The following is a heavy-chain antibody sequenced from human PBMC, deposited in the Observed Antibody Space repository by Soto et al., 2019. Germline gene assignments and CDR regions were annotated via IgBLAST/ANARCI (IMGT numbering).Heavy chain of an antibody. CDR1: GYTFTSYG. Sequence: QVQLVQSGAEVKKPGASVKVSCKASGYTFTSYGISWVRQAPGQGLEWMGWISGYNGNTNYAQKVQGRVTMTTDISQRTAYMGLRSLRSDETAVYYCSRDGYCISNTCYVGGGFGMDVWGQGTTVTVSS. CDR2: ISGYNGNT. D-gene: IGHD2-2*01. V-gene: IGHV1-18*01. CDR3: SRDGYCISNTCYVGGGFGMDV. J-gene: IGHJ6*02.